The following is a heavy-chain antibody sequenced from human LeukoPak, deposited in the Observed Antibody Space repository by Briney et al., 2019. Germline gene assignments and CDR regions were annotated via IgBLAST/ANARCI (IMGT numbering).Heavy chain of an antibody. CDR1: GGSISSYY. Sequence: PSETLSLTCTVSGGSISSYYWNWIRQPPGKGLEWIGYIHYSGNINYNPSLKSRVTISLDTSKNQFSLELTSVTAADTAVYYCTRRISGGHIDYWGQGTLVTVSS. V-gene: IGHV4-59*01. CDR3: TRRISGGHIDY. J-gene: IGHJ4*02. D-gene: IGHD2-8*02. CDR2: IHYSGNI.